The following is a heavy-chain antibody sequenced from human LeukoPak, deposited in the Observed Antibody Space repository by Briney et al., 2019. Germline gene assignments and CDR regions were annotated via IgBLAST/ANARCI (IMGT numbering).Heavy chain of an antibody. D-gene: IGHD3-22*01. CDR3: ARDRALGYYDSSGYYFDY. J-gene: IGHJ4*02. CDR2: IYYSGST. V-gene: IGHV4-31*03. CDR1: GGSISSGGYY. Sequence: KPSETLSLTCTVSGGSISSGGYYWSWIRQHPGKGLEWIGYIYYSGSTYYNPSLKSRVTISVDTSKNQFSLKLSSVTAADTAVYYCARDRALGYYDSSGYYFDYWGQGTLVTVSS.